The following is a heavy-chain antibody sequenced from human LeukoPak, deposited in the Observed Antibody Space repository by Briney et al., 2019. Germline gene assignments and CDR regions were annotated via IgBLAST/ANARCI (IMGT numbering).Heavy chain of an antibody. CDR2: ISGSGGST. J-gene: IGHJ4*02. D-gene: IGHD2-15*01. CDR3: AKAEGQWSPGYFDY. V-gene: IGHV3-23*01. Sequence: YGMSWISKAKGKGLEWVSAISGSGGSTYYADSVKGRFTISRDNSKNTLYLQMNSLRAEDTAVYYCAKAEGQWSPGYFDYWGQGTLVTVSS. CDR1: YG.